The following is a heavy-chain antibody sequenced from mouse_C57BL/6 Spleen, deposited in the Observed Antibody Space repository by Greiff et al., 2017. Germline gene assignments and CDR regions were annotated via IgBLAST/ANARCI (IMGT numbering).Heavy chain of an antibody. D-gene: IGHD1-1*01. J-gene: IGHJ4*01. Sequence: VQLQQSGAELVRPGASVTLSCKASGYTFTDYEMHWVKQTPVHGLEWIGAIDPETGGPAYNQKFKGKAILTADKSSSTGYMELRSLTSEDSAVYYCTGPHYYGKDAMDYWGQGTSVTVSS. V-gene: IGHV1-15*01. CDR2: IDPETGGP. CDR3: TGPHYYGKDAMDY. CDR1: GYTFTDYE.